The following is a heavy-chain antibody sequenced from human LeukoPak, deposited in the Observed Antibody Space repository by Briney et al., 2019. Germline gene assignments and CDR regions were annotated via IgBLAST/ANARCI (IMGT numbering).Heavy chain of an antibody. V-gene: IGHV1-18*01. CDR2: VSAYIRNT. Sequence: ASVRVSCKASGYTFTNYAVSWLRQAPGQTLEWMGWVSAYIRNTHNAQNFHDRLTITTDTSTSTVYMELRSLTSEDTAVYYCAREGRLMSDTTVHPWGQGTLVSVS. J-gene: IGHJ5*02. D-gene: IGHD2/OR15-2a*01. CDR3: AREGRLMSDTTVHP. CDR1: GYTFTNYA.